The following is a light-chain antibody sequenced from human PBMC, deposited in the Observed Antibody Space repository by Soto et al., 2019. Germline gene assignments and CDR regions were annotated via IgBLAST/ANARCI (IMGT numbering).Light chain of an antibody. V-gene: IGKV4-1*01. CDR1: QSVLYSSNNKNY. Sequence: DIVMTQSPDSLAVSLGERATINCKSSQSVLYSSNNKNYLAWYQQKPGQPPKLLIYWASTRESGVPDRFSGSGYGTDFILTISSLQAEDVAVYYCLQYYSTPSTFGQGTNVQIK. J-gene: IGKJ1*01. CDR2: WAS. CDR3: LQYYSTPST.